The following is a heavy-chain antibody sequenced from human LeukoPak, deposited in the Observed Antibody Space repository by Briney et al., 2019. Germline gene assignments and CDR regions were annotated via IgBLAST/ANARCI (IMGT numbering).Heavy chain of an antibody. CDR3: VSFYETY. CDR1: GFTFSSYA. V-gene: IGHV3-74*01. J-gene: IGHJ4*02. CDR2: INSDGSWT. Sequence: GGSLRLSCAASGFTFSSYAMSWVRQAPGKGLVWVSHINSDGSWTSYADSVKGRFTISKDNAKNSVYLQMNSLRAEDTAVYYCVSFYETYWGRGTLVTVSS. D-gene: IGHD2/OR15-2a*01.